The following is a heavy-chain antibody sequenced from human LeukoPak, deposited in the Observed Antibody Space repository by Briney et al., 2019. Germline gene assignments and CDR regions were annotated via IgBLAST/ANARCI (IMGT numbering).Heavy chain of an antibody. Sequence: SETLSLTCAVSGGSISSSNWWSWVRQPPGKGLEWIGEIYHSGSTNYNPSLKSRVTISVDKSKNQFSLKLSSVTAADTAVYYCARAALWWGKAPAFDIWGQGTMVTVSS. J-gene: IGHJ3*02. D-gene: IGHD2-21*01. CDR2: IYHSGST. CDR1: GGSISSSNW. CDR3: ARAALWWGKAPAFDI. V-gene: IGHV4-4*02.